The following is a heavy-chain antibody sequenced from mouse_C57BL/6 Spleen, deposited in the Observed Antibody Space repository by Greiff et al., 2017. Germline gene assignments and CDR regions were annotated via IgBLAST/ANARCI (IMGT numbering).Heavy chain of an antibody. Sequence: QVQLKQSGPELVKPGASVKISCKASGYAFRSSWMNWVKQRPGKGLEWIGRIYPGDGDTNYNGKFKGKATLTADKASSTAYMPRSSLTSEDSAVYFCARIGYYYGGYWGQGTTLTVSS. D-gene: IGHD1-1*01. J-gene: IGHJ2*01. V-gene: IGHV1-82*01. CDR1: GYAFRSSW. CDR2: IYPGDGDT. CDR3: ARIGYYYGGY.